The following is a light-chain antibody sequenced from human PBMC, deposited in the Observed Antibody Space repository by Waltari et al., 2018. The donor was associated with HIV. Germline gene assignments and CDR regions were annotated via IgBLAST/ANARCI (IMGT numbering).Light chain of an antibody. V-gene: IGLV3-21*04. CDR3: QVWDSSSDHVL. J-gene: IGLJ3*02. Sequence: SSVLTQPPSVSATPGKTARITCEGNNIERKSVHRYQQKPGQAPALVIYYDSDRPSGIPEGFSGSNSGDTATLTISRVGDGDEADYYCQVWDSSSDHVLFGGGTKLTVL. CDR2: YDS. CDR1: NIERKS.